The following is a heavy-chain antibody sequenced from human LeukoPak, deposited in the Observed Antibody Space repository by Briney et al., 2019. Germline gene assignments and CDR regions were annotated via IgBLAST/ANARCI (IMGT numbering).Heavy chain of an antibody. CDR1: GFTFSSYA. CDR2: IKTDGSET. V-gene: IGHV3-7*03. D-gene: IGHD6-19*01. Sequence: PGGSLRLSCAASGFTFSSYAMHWVRQAPGKGLEWVGHIKTDGSETYYLDSLKGRISISRDNTNNALYLQMNSLRVEDTAVYYCVKNDGWFHLAQWGQGTLVTVSS. J-gene: IGHJ4*02. CDR3: VKNDGWFHLAQ.